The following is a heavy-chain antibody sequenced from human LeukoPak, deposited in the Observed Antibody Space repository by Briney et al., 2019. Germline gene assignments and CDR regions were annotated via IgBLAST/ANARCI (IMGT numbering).Heavy chain of an antibody. V-gene: IGHV4-34*01. Sequence: PSETLSLTCTVSGGSISSYYWSWIRQPAGKGLEWIGEINHSGSTNYNPSLKSRVTISVDTSKNQFSLKLSSVTAADTAVYYCARVNRLFLRFLWKYYFDYWGQGTLVTVSS. CDR2: INHSGST. CDR1: GGSISSYY. D-gene: IGHD3-3*01. CDR3: ARVNRLFLRFLWKYYFDY. J-gene: IGHJ4*02.